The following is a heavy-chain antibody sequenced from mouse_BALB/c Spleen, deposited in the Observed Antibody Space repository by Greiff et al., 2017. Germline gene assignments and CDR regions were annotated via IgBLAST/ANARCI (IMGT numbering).Heavy chain of an antibody. CDR2: ILPGSGST. Sequence: QVQLKQSGAELMKPGASVKISCKATGYTFSSYWIEWVKQRPGHGLEWIGEILPGSGSTNYNEKFKGKATFTADTSSNTAYMQLSSLTSEDSAVYYCARSTARATIAYWGQGTLVTVSA. J-gene: IGHJ3*01. V-gene: IGHV1-9*01. CDR3: ARSTARATIAY. D-gene: IGHD3-2*01. CDR1: GYTFSSYW.